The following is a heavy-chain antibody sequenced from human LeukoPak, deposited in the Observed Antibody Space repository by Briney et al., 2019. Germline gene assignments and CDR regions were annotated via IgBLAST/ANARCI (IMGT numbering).Heavy chain of an antibody. D-gene: IGHD3-9*01. V-gene: IGHV4-61*02. J-gene: IGHJ3*02. CDR3: AKSTGYGLVDI. CDR1: GGSISSGSYY. Sequence: PSETLSLTCTVSGGSISSGSYYWSWIRQPAGKGLEWIGRIYTSGSTNYNPSLKSRVTISVDTSKNQFSLKLSSVTAADTAVYYRAKSTGYGLVDIWGQGTMVTVSS. CDR2: IYTSGST.